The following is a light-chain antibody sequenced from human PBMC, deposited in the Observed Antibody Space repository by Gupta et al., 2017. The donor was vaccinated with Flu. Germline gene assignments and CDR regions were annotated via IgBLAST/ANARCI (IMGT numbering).Light chain of an antibody. J-gene: IGKJ3*01. CDR1: QSISKY. CDR3: QQSYTTPIA. CDR2: AAS. Sequence: DIQMTQSPSSLPASVGDRVTITFRASQSISKYLNWYQQKPGKDPKLLIYAASSLQSGVPSMFSGSGSGTDFTLTIRSLQPEDFATYYCQQSYTTPIAFGPGTKVDIK. V-gene: IGKV1-39*01.